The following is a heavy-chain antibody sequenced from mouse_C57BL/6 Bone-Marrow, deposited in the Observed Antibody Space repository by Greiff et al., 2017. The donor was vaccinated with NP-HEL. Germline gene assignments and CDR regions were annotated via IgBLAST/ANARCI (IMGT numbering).Heavy chain of an antibody. CDR2: IYPRSGNT. Sequence: VQLKESGAELARPGASVKLSCKASGYTFTSYGISWVKQRTGQGLEWIGEIYPRSGNTYYNEKFKGKATLTADKSSSTAYMELRSLTSEDSAVYFCARSVTTVDFDYWGEGTTLTVSS. V-gene: IGHV1-81*01. J-gene: IGHJ2*01. CDR1: GYTFTSYG. D-gene: IGHD1-1*01. CDR3: ARSVTTVDFDY.